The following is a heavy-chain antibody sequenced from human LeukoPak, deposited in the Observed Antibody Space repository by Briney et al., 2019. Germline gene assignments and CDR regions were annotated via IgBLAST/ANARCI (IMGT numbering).Heavy chain of an antibody. D-gene: IGHD6-19*01. CDR3: AKYRGPGSGWYGDY. Sequence: PGGSLRLSCAASGFTFNSYAMTWVRQAPGKGLEWVSAISGGGGTTYYADSVKGRFTISRDNSNNTLYLQMNSLRAEDTAVYYCAKYRGPGSGWYGDYWGQGTLVTVSS. CDR1: GFTFNSYA. V-gene: IGHV3-23*01. J-gene: IGHJ4*02. CDR2: ISGGGGTT.